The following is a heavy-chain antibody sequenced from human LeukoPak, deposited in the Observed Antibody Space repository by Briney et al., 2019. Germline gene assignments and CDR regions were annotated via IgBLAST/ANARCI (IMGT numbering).Heavy chain of an antibody. D-gene: IGHD2-2*01. CDR3: ARVARYSSSTICYYYMDV. V-gene: IGHV1-69*05. CDR1: GGTFSSYA. J-gene: IGHJ6*03. CDR2: IIPIFGTA. Sequence: GASVKVSCKASGGTFSSYAISWVRQAPGQGLEWMGGIIPIFGTANYAQKLQGRVTITTDESTSTAYMELSSLRSEDTAVYYCARVARYSSSTICYYYMDVWGKGTTVTVSS.